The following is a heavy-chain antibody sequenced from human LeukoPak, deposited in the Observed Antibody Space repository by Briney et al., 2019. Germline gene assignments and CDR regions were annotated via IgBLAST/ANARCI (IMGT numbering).Heavy chain of an antibody. V-gene: IGHV4-39*01. CDR1: GGSISSSSYH. D-gene: IGHD1-7*01. Sequence: SETLSLTCTVSGGSISSSSYHRGWIRQPPGKGLEWIGSIYYSGSTHYNPSLKSRVTISVDTSKNQFSLKLSSVTAADTAVYYCARTWWNYAGAFDIWGQGTMVTVSS. J-gene: IGHJ3*02. CDR2: IYYSGST. CDR3: ARTWWNYAGAFDI.